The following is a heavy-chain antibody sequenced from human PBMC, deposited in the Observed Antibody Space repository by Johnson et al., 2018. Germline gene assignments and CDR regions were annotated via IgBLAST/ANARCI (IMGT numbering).Heavy chain of an antibody. Sequence: QVQLQESGAEVKKPGASVKVSCTASGYTFTSYAMHWVRQAPGQRLEWMGWINAGNGNTKYSQKFQGRVTITRDPSASTAYKELSSLRSEDTAVYYCARPLISRLDSGVVIPMDAFDIWGQGTMVTVSS. V-gene: IGHV1-3*01. J-gene: IGHJ3*02. CDR1: GYTFTSYA. CDR2: INAGNGNT. D-gene: IGHD3-3*01. CDR3: ARPLISRLDSGVVIPMDAFDI.